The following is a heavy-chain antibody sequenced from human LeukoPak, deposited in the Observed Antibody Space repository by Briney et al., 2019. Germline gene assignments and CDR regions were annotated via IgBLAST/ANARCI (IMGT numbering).Heavy chain of an antibody. CDR3: AKGAGLGGALDS. Sequence: GGSLRLSCAASGFTFSSYAMSWVRQAPGKGLEWVSGISWNSGDIGYADSVKGRFTISRDNAKNSVYLQMNSLKPEDMAFYYCAKGAGLGGALDSWGKGGLVTGSS. CDR2: ISWNSGDI. J-gene: IGHJ4*02. CDR1: GFTFSSYA. V-gene: IGHV3-9*03. D-gene: IGHD1-26*01.